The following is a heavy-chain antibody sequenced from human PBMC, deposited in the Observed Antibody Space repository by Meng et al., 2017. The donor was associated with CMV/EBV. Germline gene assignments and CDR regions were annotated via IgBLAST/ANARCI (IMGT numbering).Heavy chain of an antibody. J-gene: IGHJ4*02. V-gene: IGHV3-30-3*01. D-gene: IGHD1-7*01. CDR3: ARSMELDGVLFDY. CDR2: ISYDGSNK. Sequence: GESLKISCAASGFTFSSYAMHWVRQAPGKGLEWVAVISYDGSNKYYADSVKGRFTISRDNSKNTLYLQMNSLRAEDTAMYYCARSMELDGVLFDYWGQGTLVTVSS. CDR1: GFTFSSYA.